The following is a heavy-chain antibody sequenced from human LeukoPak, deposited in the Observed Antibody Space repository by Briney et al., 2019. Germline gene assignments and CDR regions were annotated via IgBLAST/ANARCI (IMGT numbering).Heavy chain of an antibody. J-gene: IGHJ5*02. D-gene: IGHD3-10*01. Sequence: GGSLRLSCAASGFTFSSYWMHWVRQAPGKGLVWVSRINNDGSSTVYADSVKGRFTISRDNAKNTLFLRMNSLRAEDTAVYYCTRGWFGTLDPWGQGTLVTVSS. V-gene: IGHV3-74*01. CDR1: GFTFSSYW. CDR3: TRGWFGTLDP. CDR2: INNDGSST.